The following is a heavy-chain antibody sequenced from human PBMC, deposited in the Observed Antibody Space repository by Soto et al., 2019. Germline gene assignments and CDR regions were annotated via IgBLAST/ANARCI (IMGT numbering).Heavy chain of an antibody. J-gene: IGHJ4*02. Sequence: PSETLSLTCTVSGGSISSGGYYWSWVRQPPGKGLEWIGEIFHSGSTHYSPSLKSRVTISVDKSKNHFSLNLTSVTAADTAVYYCARVYSGSYSDSWGQGTLVTVSS. CDR1: GGSISSGGYY. CDR3: ARVYSGSYSDS. CDR2: IFHSGST. V-gene: IGHV4-39*07. D-gene: IGHD1-26*01.